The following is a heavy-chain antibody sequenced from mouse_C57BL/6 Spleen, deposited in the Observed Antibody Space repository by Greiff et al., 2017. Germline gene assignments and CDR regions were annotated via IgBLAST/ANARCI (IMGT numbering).Heavy chain of an antibody. CDR2: INPNNGGT. CDR3: AREGGYDKGRAMDY. CDR1: GYTFTDYN. V-gene: IGHV1-22*01. D-gene: IGHD2-2*01. Sequence: EVKLQESGPELVKPGASVKMSCKASGYTFTDYNMHWVKQSHGKSLEWIGYINPNNGGTSYNQKFKGKATLTVNKSSSTAYMELRSLTSEDSAVYYCAREGGYDKGRAMDYWGQGTSVTVSS. J-gene: IGHJ4*01.